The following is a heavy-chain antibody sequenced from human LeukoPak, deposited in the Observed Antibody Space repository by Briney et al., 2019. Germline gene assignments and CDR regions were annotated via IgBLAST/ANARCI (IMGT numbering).Heavy chain of an antibody. J-gene: IGHJ6*03. D-gene: IGHD2-15*01. Sequence: PSETLSLTCTVSGDSITNYYWSWIRQPPGKGLEWIGYVYYNGDTNYNPSLKSRVTVSLDASKNQFSLKLSSVTAADTAVYYCARVRRNRSARGYCSGGSCYSVYMDVWGKGTTVTVSS. V-gene: IGHV4-59*12. CDR3: ARVRRNRSARGYCSGGSCYSVYMDV. CDR2: VYYNGDT. CDR1: GDSITNYY.